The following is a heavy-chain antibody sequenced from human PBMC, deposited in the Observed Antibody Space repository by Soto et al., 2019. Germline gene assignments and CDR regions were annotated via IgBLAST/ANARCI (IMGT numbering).Heavy chain of an antibody. J-gene: IGHJ3*02. CDR3: AKTANGWFSAFDI. CDR2: IWYDGSNR. V-gene: IGHV3-33*06. D-gene: IGHD6-19*01. Sequence: GGSLRLSCAASGFTFSSYGMHWVRQAPGKGLEWVALIWYDGSNRYYADSVKGRFTISRDNSKNTLYLQMNSLRAEDTAVYYCAKTANGWFSAFDIWGQGTMVTVSS. CDR1: GFTFSSYG.